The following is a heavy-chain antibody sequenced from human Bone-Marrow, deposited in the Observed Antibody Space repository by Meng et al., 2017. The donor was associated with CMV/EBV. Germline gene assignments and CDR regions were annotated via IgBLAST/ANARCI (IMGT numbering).Heavy chain of an antibody. V-gene: IGHV1-46*01. CDR1: GYTFTSYY. J-gene: IGHJ5*01. CDR2: INPSGGST. Sequence: ASVKVSCKASGYTFTSYYMHWVRQAPGQGLEWMGIINPSGGSTSYAQKFQGRVTMTRDTSTSTVYMELSSLRYEDTAVYYCARDPEGSGYSNWFDPWGQGTLVTVSS. CDR3: ARDPEGSGYSNWFDP. D-gene: IGHD3-22*01.